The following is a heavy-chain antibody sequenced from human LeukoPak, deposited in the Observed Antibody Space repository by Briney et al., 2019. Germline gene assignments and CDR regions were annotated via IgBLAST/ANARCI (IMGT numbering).Heavy chain of an antibody. CDR1: GGSISSGSYY. D-gene: IGHD1-1*01. CDR2: IYTSGST. J-gene: IGHJ5*02. Sequence: PSETLSLTCTVSGGSISSGSYYWSWIRQPAGKGLEWIGRIYTSGSTNYNPSLKSRVTISVDTSKNQFSLKLSSVTAADTAVYYCARDHNWNDVDWFDPWGQGTLVTVSS. CDR3: ARDHNWNDVDWFDP. V-gene: IGHV4-61*02.